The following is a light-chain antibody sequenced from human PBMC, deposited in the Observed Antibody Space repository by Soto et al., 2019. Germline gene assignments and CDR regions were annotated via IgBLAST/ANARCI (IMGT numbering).Light chain of an antibody. CDR3: LLCYNGVGV. CDR2: DTS. CDR1: TGAVTSGHY. V-gene: IGLV7-46*01. Sequence: QAVATQESSLTVAPGGTVTLTCGSSTGAVTSGHYPYWFQQEPGQVPRTLIHDTSNKHSWTPARFSGSLLGGKAALTLSGAQPEDEADYYCLLCYNGVGVFGGGTKLTVL. J-gene: IGLJ2*01.